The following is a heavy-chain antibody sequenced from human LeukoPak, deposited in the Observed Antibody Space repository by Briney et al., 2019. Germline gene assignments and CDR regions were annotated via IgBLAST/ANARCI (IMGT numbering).Heavy chain of an antibody. CDR2: FDPEDGET. CDR1: GYTLTELS. Sequence: ASVKVSCKVSGYTLTELSMHWVRQAPGKGLEWMGGFDPEDGETIYAQKFQGRVTMTEDTSTDTAYMELSSLRSEDTAVYYCATTPFLGYCSSTSCYLPDYWGQGTLVTVSS. V-gene: IGHV1-24*01. D-gene: IGHD2-2*01. CDR3: ATTPFLGYCSSTSCYLPDY. J-gene: IGHJ4*02.